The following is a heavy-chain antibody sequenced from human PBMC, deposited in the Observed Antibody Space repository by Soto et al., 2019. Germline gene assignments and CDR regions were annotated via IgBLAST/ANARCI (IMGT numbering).Heavy chain of an antibody. CDR1: GGTFSSYA. Sequence: QVQLVQSGAEVKKPGSSVKVSCKASGGTFSSYAISWVRQAPGQGLEWMGGIIPIFGTANYAQKFQGRVTFTAHESASTAYMELSSLRSEDTAVYYCARHVPAAGYYYGMDVWGQGTTVTVSS. CDR3: ARHVPAAGYYYGMDV. V-gene: IGHV1-69*12. J-gene: IGHJ6*02. D-gene: IGHD2-2*01. CDR2: IIPIFGTA.